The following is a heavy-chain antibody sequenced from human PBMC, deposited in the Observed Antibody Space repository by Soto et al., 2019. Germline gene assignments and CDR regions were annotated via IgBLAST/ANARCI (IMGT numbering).Heavy chain of an antibody. CDR3: ARERLRGGFDY. D-gene: IGHD3-10*01. V-gene: IGHV1-69*02. Sequence: QVQLVQSGAEVKKPGSSVKVSSKASGGTFSSYTISWVRQAPGQGLEWMGRIIPILALANYAQKFQGRVTITADKSTSTAYMELSSLRSEDTAVYYCARERLRGGFDYWGQGTLVTVSS. J-gene: IGHJ4*02. CDR1: GGTFSSYT. CDR2: IIPILALA.